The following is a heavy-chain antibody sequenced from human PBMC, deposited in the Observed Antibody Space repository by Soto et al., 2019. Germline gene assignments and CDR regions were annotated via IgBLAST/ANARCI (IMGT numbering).Heavy chain of an antibody. J-gene: IGHJ4*02. CDR2: INAGNGNT. Sequence: ASVKVSCKASGYTFTSYAIHWVRQAPGQRLEWMGWINAGNGNTKYSQKFQGRVIITRDPSAGTAYMELRSLRSEDTAVYYCATPIVAFYWGQGTLVTVSS. V-gene: IGHV1-3*01. CDR3: ATPIVAFY. D-gene: IGHD5-12*01. CDR1: GYTFTSYA.